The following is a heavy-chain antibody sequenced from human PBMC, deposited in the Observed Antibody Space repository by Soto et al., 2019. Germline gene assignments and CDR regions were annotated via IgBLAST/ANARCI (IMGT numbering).Heavy chain of an antibody. D-gene: IGHD2-2*02. J-gene: IGHJ4*02. CDR3: ASEGYCSSTSCYTSPFDY. V-gene: IGHV4-59*01. CDR2: IYYSGST. Sequence: SETLSPTCTVSGGSISSYYWSWIRQPPGKGLEWIGYIYYSGSTNYNPSLKSRVTISVDTSKNQFSLKLSSVTAADTAVYYCASEGYCSSTSCYTSPFDYWGQGTLVTVSS. CDR1: GGSISSYY.